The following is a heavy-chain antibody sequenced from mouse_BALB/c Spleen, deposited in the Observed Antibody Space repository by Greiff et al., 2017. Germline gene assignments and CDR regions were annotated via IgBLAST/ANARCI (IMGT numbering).Heavy chain of an antibody. CDR2: ISSGGSYT. CDR3: ARDGNYGSSSSWFAY. J-gene: IGHJ3*01. CDR1: GFTFSSYA. D-gene: IGHD1-1*01. V-gene: IGHV5-9-4*01. Sequence: EVMLVESGGGLVKPGGSLKLSCAASGFTFSSYAMSWVRQSPEKRLEWVAEISSGGSYTYYPDTVTGRFTISRDNAKNTLYLEMSSLRSEDTAMYYCARDGNYGSSSSWFAYWGQGTLVTVSA.